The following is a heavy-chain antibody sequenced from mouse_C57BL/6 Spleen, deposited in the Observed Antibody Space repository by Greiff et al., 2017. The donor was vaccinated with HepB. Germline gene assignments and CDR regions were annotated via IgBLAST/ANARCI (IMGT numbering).Heavy chain of an antibody. CDR1: GYTFTSYT. CDR3: ARDDYSNYVDAMDY. V-gene: IGHV1-4*01. D-gene: IGHD2-5*01. J-gene: IGHJ4*01. CDR2: INPGSGYT. Sequence: QVQLQQSGAELARPGASVKMSCKASGYTFTSYTMHWVNQRPGQGLEWIGYINPGSGYTKYNQKFKDKATLTADKSSSTAYMQLSSLTSEDSAVYYCARDDYSNYVDAMDYWGQGTSVTVSS.